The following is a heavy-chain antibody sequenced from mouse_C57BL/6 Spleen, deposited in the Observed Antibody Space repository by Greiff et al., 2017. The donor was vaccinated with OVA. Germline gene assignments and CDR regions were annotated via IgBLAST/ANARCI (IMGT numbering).Heavy chain of an antibody. CDR1: GFTFSDYG. J-gene: IGHJ4*01. CDR2: ISSGSSTI. D-gene: IGHD2-2*01. CDR3: ARNGYYYAMDY. V-gene: IGHV5-17*01. Sequence: EVKLMESGGGLVKPGGSLKLSCAASGFTFSDYGMHWVRQAPEKGLEWVAYISSGSSTIYSADTVKGRFTISRDNAKNTLFLQMTSLRSEDTAMYYCARNGYYYAMDYWGQGTSVTVSS.